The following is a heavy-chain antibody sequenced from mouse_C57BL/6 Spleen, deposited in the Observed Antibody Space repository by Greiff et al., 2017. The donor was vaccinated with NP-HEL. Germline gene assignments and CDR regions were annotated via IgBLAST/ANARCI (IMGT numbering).Heavy chain of an antibody. CDR2: INYDGSST. CDR1: GFTFSDYY. CDR3: ARDLPDGYYVGWYFDV. Sequence: EVQVVESEGGLVQPGSSMKLSCTASGFTFSDYYMAWVRQVPEKGLEWVANINYDGSSTYYLDSLQSRFIISRDNAKNILYLQMSSLKSEDTATYYCARDLPDGYYVGWYFDVWGTGTTVTVSS. J-gene: IGHJ1*03. V-gene: IGHV5-16*01. D-gene: IGHD2-3*01.